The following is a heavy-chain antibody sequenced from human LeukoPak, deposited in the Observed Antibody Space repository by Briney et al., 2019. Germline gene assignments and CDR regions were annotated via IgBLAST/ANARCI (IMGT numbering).Heavy chain of an antibody. Sequence: GGSLRLSCAASGFTFDDYAMHWVRQAPGKGLEWVSGISWNSASTGYADSVKGRFTISRDNAKNSLYLQMNSLRAEDTAVYYCATLGNNWNYGAARDAFDIWGQGTMVTVSS. D-gene: IGHD1-7*01. CDR1: GFTFDDYA. V-gene: IGHV3-9*01. J-gene: IGHJ3*02. CDR2: ISWNSAST. CDR3: ATLGNNWNYGAARDAFDI.